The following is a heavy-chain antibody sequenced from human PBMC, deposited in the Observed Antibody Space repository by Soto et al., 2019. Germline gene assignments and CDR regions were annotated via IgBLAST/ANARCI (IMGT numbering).Heavy chain of an antibody. CDR2: ISYDGSNK. J-gene: IGHJ6*02. Sequence: GGSLRLSCAASGFTFSSYGMHWVRQAPGNGLEWVAVISYDGSNKYYADSVKGRFTISRDNSKNTLYLQMNSLRAEDTAVYYCAKDRGRVSGTTGDYYYGMDVWGQGTTVTVSS. CDR3: AKDRGRVSGTTGDYYYGMDV. CDR1: GFTFSSYG. D-gene: IGHD1-7*01. V-gene: IGHV3-30*18.